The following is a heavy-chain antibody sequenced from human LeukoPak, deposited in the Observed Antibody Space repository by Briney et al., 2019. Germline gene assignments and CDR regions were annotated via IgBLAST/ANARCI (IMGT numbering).Heavy chain of an antibody. V-gene: IGHV4-59*08. CDR2: IYYSGST. Sequence: SETLSLTCTVSGGSISSYYWSWIRQPPGKGLEWIGYIYYSGSTNYNPSLKSRVTISVDTSKNQFSLKLSSVTAADTAVYYCARQVTVTNPSPYYYYYGMDVWGQGTTVTASS. CDR3: ARQVTVTNPSPYYYYYGMDV. J-gene: IGHJ6*02. D-gene: IGHD4-17*01. CDR1: GGSISSYY.